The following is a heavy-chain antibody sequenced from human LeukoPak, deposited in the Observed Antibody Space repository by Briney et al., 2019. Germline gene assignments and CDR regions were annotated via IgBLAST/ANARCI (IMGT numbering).Heavy chain of an antibody. D-gene: IGHD2-2*02. J-gene: IGHJ6*02. CDR3: AAHYCSSTSCYSFGYYYYGMDV. CDR2: FDPEDGET. CDR1: GYTLTELS. Sequence: GASVKVSCKVSGYTLTELSMHWVRQAPGKGLEWMGGFDPEDGETIYAQKFQGRVTMTEDTSTDTAYMELSSLRSEDTAVYYCAAHYCSSTSCYSFGYYYYGMDVWGQGTTVTVSS. V-gene: IGHV1-24*01.